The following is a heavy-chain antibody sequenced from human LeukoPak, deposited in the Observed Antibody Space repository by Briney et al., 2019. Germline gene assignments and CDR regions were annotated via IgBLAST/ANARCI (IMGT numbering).Heavy chain of an antibody. V-gene: IGHV3-9*01. CDR2: ISWNSGSI. D-gene: IGHD1-26*01. CDR1: GFTFDDYA. CDR3: AKQYSAELTGDFDY. Sequence: GGSLRLSCAASGFTFDDYAMHWVRQAPGKGLGWVSGISWNSGSIGYADSVKGRFTISRDNAKNSLYLQMNSLRAEDTALYYCAKQYSAELTGDFDYWGQGTLVTVSS. J-gene: IGHJ4*02.